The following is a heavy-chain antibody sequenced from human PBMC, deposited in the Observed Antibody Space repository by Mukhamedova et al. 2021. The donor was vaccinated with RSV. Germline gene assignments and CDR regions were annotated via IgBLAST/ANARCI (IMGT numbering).Heavy chain of an antibody. CDR2: FSETGGAT. Sequence: GFTSTIYGMSWVRQAPGKGLEWVSRFSETGGATYYADSVKGRFTISRDISKNTMDLLMNSLRVEDTAVYYCAREGSSSLWYFDPW. D-gene: IGHD6-6*01. CDR1: GFTSTIYG. V-gene: IGHV3-23*01. J-gene: IGHJ2*01. CDR3: AREGSSSLWYFDP.